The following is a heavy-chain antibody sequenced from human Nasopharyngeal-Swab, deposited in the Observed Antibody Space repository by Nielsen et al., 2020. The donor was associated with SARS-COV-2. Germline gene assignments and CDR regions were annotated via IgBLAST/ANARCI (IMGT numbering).Heavy chain of an antibody. CDR3: ARDNTYCGGDCYGMDV. Sequence: SETLSLTCTVPGGSISSYYWSWIRQPPGKGLEWIGYIYYSGSTNYNPSLKSRVTISVDTSKNQFSLKLSSVTAADTAVYYCARDNTYCGGDCYGMDVWGQGTTVTVSS. V-gene: IGHV4-59*01. CDR1: GGSISSYY. J-gene: IGHJ6*02. D-gene: IGHD2-21*01. CDR2: IYYSGST.